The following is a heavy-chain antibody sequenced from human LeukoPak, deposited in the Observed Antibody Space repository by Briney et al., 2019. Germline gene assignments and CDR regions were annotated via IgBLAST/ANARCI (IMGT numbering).Heavy chain of an antibody. D-gene: IGHD3-10*01. CDR1: GYTFTRYY. CDR3: ARARTRITMVRGVIRSWFDP. J-gene: IGHJ5*02. CDR2: INPNSGGT. Sequence: ASVKVSCKASGYTFTRYYMHWVRQAPGQGLEWMGWINPNSGGTNYAQRFQGRVTMTRDTSISTAYMELSRLRSDDTAVYYCARARTRITMVRGVIRSWFDPWGEGTLGTVSS. V-gene: IGHV1-2*02.